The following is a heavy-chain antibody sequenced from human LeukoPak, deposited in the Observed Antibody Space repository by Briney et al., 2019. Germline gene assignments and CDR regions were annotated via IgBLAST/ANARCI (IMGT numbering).Heavy chain of an antibody. Sequence: PGGPLRLSCAASGFTVSSYYMSWVRQAPGKGLEWVSLIYSGGVTYYADSVKGRFIISRDNSKNTLFLQMNSLRAEDTAVYYCARAPSGWSDYWYFDLWGRGTLVTVSS. J-gene: IGHJ2*01. CDR1: GFTVSSYY. V-gene: IGHV3-53*01. CDR3: ARAPSGWSDYWYFDL. D-gene: IGHD6-19*01. CDR2: IYSGGVT.